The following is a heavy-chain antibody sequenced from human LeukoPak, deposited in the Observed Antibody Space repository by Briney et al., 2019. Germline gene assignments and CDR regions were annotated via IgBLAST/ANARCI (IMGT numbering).Heavy chain of an antibody. V-gene: IGHV4-59*01. J-gene: IGHJ4*02. Sequence: SETLSPTSAVYRVAFSGLYWSWIRQPPGKGLEWMGYIYYSGSTNYNPPLKSRITISVDTSKNQFSLKLSSVPAADAAVYYCARATRPYSGYYDYWGQGTLVTVSS. CDR2: IYYSGST. CDR1: RVAFSGLY. D-gene: IGHD1-26*01. CDR3: ARATRPYSGYYDY.